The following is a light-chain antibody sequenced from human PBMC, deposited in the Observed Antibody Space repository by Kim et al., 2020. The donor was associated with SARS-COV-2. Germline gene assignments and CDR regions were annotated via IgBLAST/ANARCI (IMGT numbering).Light chain of an antibody. CDR1: SSNIGNNY. CDR2: DNN. V-gene: IGLV1-51*01. Sequence: QSVLTQPPAVSAAPGQKVTISCSGSSSNIGNNYVSWYQQIPGTAPKLLLYDNNKRPSGIPDRFSGSKSGTSATLGITGLQTGDEADYYCGTWDSSLSAVVFGGGTQLTVL. CDR3: GTWDSSLSAVV. J-gene: IGLJ2*01.